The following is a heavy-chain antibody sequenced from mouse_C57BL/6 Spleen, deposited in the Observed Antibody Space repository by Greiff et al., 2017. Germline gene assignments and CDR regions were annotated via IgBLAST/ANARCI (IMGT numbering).Heavy chain of an antibody. Sequence: QVQLQQSGAELVRPGSSVKLSCKASGYTFTSYWMHWVKQRPIQGLEWIGNIDPSDSETHYNQKFKDKATLTVDKSSSTAYMQLSSLTSEDSAVYYCARVNTTVEAWFAYWGQGTLVTVSA. V-gene: IGHV1-52*01. CDR1: GYTFTSYW. J-gene: IGHJ3*01. CDR2: IDPSDSET. D-gene: IGHD1-1*01. CDR3: ARVNTTVEAWFAY.